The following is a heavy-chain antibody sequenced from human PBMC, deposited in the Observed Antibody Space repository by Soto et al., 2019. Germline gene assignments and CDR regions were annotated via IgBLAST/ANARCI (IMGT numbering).Heavy chain of an antibody. J-gene: IGHJ6*02. V-gene: IGHV3-48*02. CDR1: GFAFSTYS. Sequence: GSLRLSCAASGFAFSTYSINWVRQAPGKGLEWFSYITSDSSTISYADSVKGRFTVSRDNAKNSLYLQMNSLRDEDTAVYYCARVGRGVYGMDVWGQGTSVTVSS. CDR2: ITSDSSTI. CDR3: ARVGRGVYGMDV. D-gene: IGHD2-8*01.